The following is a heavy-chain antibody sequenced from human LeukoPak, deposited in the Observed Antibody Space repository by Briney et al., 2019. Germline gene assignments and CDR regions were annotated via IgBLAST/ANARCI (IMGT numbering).Heavy chain of an antibody. CDR2: MNPNSGNT. CDR1: GYTFTSYD. D-gene: IGHD6-6*01. CDR3: ARDRPGWFDP. J-gene: IGHJ5*02. Sequence: ASVKVSCKASGYTFTSYDINWVRQATGQGLEWMGWMNPNSGNTGYAQKFQGRVTMTRDTSTSTVYMELSSLRSEDTAVYYCARDRPGWFDPWGQGTLVTVSS. V-gene: IGHV1-8*01.